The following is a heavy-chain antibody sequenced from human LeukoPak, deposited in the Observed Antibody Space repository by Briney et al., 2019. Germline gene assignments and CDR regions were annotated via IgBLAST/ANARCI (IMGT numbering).Heavy chain of an antibody. CDR2: IEDDGSEQ. CDR3: ARDIIRGQSDFDY. CDR1: GFTFSDYY. J-gene: IGHJ4*02. Sequence: GGSLRLSCAASGFTFSDYYMSWIRQAPGKGLEFVGNIEDDGSEQNYVDSVKGRFTISRDNVKNSLYLQMNSLRVEDTAVYYCARDIIRGQSDFDYWGQGILVTVSS. D-gene: IGHD5-12*01. V-gene: IGHV3-7*01.